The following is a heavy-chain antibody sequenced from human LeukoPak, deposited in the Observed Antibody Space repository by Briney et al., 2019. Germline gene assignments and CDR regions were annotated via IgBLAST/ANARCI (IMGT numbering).Heavy chain of an antibody. CDR2: ISSSSSTI. CDR1: GFTFSSYS. J-gene: IGHJ6*03. Sequence: GGSLRLSFAASGFTFSSYSMNWVRQAPGKGLEWVSYISSSSSTIYYADSVKGRFTISRDDAKNTLYLQMNSLRAEDTAVYYCARVSRYQLPYNYYYYMDVWGKGTTVTVSS. CDR3: ARVSRYQLPYNYYYYMDV. D-gene: IGHD2-2*01. V-gene: IGHV3-48*04.